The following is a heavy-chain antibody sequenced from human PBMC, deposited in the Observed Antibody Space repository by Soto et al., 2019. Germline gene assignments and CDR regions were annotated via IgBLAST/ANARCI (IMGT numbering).Heavy chain of an antibody. Sequence: GESLKISCKGSGYSFTSYWIGWVRQMPGKGLEWMGIIYPGDSDTRYSPSFQGQVTISADKSVSTAYLQWSSLKASDTAIYYCAIRLHSSGYFFDYWGQGTLVTVSP. CDR3: AIRLHSSGYFFDY. CDR1: GYSFTSYW. D-gene: IGHD6-19*01. CDR2: IYPGDSDT. J-gene: IGHJ4*02. V-gene: IGHV5-51*01.